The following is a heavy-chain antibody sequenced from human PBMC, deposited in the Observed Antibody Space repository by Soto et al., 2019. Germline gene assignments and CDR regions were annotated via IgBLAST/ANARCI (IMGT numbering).Heavy chain of an antibody. Sequence: SETLSLTCTVSGGSTSSGDYYWSWIRQPPGKGLEWIGYIYYSGSTYYNPSLKSRVTISVDTSKNQFSLKLSSVTAADTAVYYCARFVYSSSYGLDYWGQGTLVTVSS. CDR2: IYYSGST. D-gene: IGHD6-6*01. CDR3: ARFVYSSSYGLDY. CDR1: GGSTSSGDYY. V-gene: IGHV4-30-4*01. J-gene: IGHJ4*02.